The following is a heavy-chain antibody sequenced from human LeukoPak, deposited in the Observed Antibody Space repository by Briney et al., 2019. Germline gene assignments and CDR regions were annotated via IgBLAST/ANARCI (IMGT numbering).Heavy chain of an antibody. J-gene: IGHJ6*03. D-gene: IGHD3-10*01. CDR2: INHSGST. V-gene: IGHV4-34*01. Sequence: SETLSLTCAVYGGSFSGYYWSWIRQPPGKGLEWIGEINHSGSTNYNPSLKSRVTISVDTSKNQFSLKLSSVTAADTAVYYCARGNMVRGVIIADYYYMDVWGKGTTVTISS. CDR1: GGSFSGYY. CDR3: ARGNMVRGVIIADYYYMDV.